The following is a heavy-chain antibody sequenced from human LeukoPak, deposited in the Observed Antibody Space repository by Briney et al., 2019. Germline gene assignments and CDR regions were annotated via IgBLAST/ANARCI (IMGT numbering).Heavy chain of an antibody. CDR3: THTIDYGGNPNDY. Sequence: SGPTLVNPTQTLTLTCTFSGFSLNSGGVGVGWIRQPPGKALEWLALIYRNDDARYCPSLKSRLTVTKDASKDQVFFTMTNMDPVDTATYYCTHTIDYGGNPNDYWGQGTLVTVSS. D-gene: IGHD4-23*01. CDR2: IYRNDDA. V-gene: IGHV2-5*01. J-gene: IGHJ4*02. CDR1: GFSLNSGGVG.